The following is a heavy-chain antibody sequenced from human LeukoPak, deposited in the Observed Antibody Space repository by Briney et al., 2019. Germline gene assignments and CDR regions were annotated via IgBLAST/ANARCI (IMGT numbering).Heavy chain of an antibody. CDR1: GGSISSYY. V-gene: IGHV4-59*01. Sequence: PSETLSLTCTVSGGSISSYYWSWVRQPPGKGLEWVGYIYYSGSTNYNPSLKSRVTISVDTSKNQFSLKLSSVTAADTAVYYCARLTRVTKAYYFDYWGQGTLVTVSS. CDR3: ARLTRVTKAYYFDY. D-gene: IGHD4-17*01. J-gene: IGHJ4*02. CDR2: IYYSGST.